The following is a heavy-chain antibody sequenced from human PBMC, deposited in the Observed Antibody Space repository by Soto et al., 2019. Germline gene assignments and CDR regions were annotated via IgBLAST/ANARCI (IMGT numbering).Heavy chain of an antibody. J-gene: IGHJ4*02. D-gene: IGHD6-19*01. V-gene: IGHV3-15*05. CDR2: IKSKTDGGTT. Sequence: EVQLVESGGGLVKPGGSLRLSCAASGFTFSNAWMSWVRQAPGKGLEWVGRIKSKTDGGTTDYAAPVKGRFTISRDDSKNTLYLQRNSRKTEDTAVYYCTTTGGGGRRYSSGWYDYGGQGTLVTVSS. CDR1: GFTFSNAW. CDR3: TTTGGGGRRYSSGWYDY.